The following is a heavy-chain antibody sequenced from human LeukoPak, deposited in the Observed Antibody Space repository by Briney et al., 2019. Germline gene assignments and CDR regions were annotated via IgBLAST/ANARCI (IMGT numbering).Heavy chain of an antibody. Sequence: HSETLSLTCTVSGGSITSSGFYWGWIRQPPGKGLEWIGNIYYGGSAYYNPSLKSRVTISVDTSKNQFSLKLSSVTAADTAVYYCARQPNIVVVDNWIDPWGQGTLVAVSS. CDR2: IYYGGSA. CDR3: ARQPNIVVVDNWIDP. D-gene: IGHD2-15*01. V-gene: IGHV4-39*07. CDR1: GGSITSSGFY. J-gene: IGHJ5*02.